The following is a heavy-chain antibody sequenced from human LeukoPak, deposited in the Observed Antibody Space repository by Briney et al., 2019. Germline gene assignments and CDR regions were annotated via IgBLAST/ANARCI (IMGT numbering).Heavy chain of an antibody. Sequence: GASLRLSCAASGFTFSSYAMSWVRQAPGKGLEWVSAISGSGGSTYYADSVKSRFTISRDNSKNTLYLQMNGLRAEDTAVYYCAKDSTIVVVTVTYDYWGQGTLVTVSS. CDR1: GFTFSSYA. CDR2: ISGSGGST. J-gene: IGHJ4*02. V-gene: IGHV3-23*01. CDR3: AKDSTIVVVTVTYDY. D-gene: IGHD2-21*02.